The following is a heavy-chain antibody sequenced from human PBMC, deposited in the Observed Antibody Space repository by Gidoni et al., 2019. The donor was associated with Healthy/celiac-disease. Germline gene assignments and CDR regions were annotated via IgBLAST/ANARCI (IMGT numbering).Heavy chain of an antibody. J-gene: IGHJ5*02. CDR1: GGSISSGGYY. Sequence: QVQLQESGPGLVKPSQTLSLTCTVSGGSISSGGYYWSWIRQQPGKGLEWIGYIYYSGSTYYNPSLKSRVTISVDTSKNQFALKLSSVTAADTAVYYCARGILGSGGFDPWGQGTLVTVSS. D-gene: IGHD3-10*01. V-gene: IGHV4-31*03. CDR2: IYYSGST. CDR3: ARGILGSGGFDP.